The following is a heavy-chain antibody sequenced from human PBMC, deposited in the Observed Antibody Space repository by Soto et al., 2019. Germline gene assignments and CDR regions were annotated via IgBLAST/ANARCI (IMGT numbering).Heavy chain of an antibody. J-gene: IGHJ4*02. CDR2: ISYDGSNK. CDR1: GFTFSTYA. D-gene: IGHD3-22*01. Sequence: QVQLVESGGGVVQPGRSLRLSCAASGFTFSTYAMHWVRQTPGKGLEWVAVISYDGSNKYYADSVKGRLTISRDNSENTLYLQMNSLRPEDTAVYYCAKVADSSDYYHFDYWGQGTLVTVSS. V-gene: IGHV3-30*18. CDR3: AKVADSSDYYHFDY.